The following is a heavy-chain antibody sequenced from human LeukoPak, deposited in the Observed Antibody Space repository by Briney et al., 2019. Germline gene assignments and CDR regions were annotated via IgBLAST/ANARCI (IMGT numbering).Heavy chain of an antibody. J-gene: IGHJ4*02. CDR1: GLAFSSYP. D-gene: IGHD3-22*01. V-gene: IGHV3-30-3*01. CDR3: AREGNSGYYPY. CDR2: ISYDGSEK. Sequence: GGSLRLSCAASGLAFSSYPMHWVRQAPGKGLEWVAVISYDGSEKHYADPVKGRFTISRDNSKNTLYLQMSSLRAEDTAMYYCAREGNSGYYPYWGQGILVTVSS.